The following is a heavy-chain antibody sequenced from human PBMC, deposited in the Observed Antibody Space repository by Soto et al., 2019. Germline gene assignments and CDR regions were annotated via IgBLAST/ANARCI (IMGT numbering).Heavy chain of an antibody. CDR1: GFTFSSYA. J-gene: IGHJ3*02. CDR2: ISGSGGST. CDR3: AKSRITIFGVVTGDAFDI. D-gene: IGHD3-3*01. V-gene: IGHV3-23*01. Sequence: GGSLRLSCAASGFTFSSYAMSWVRQAPGKGLEWVSAISGSGGSTYYADSVKGRFTISRDNSKNTLYLQMNSLRAEDTAVYYCAKSRITIFGVVTGDAFDIWGQGTMVTVSS.